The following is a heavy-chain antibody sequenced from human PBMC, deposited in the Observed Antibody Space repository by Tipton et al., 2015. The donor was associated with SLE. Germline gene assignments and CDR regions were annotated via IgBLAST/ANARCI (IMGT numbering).Heavy chain of an antibody. Sequence: SLRLSCTASGFTFGDHAVSWVRQAPGKGLEWVGFIRSKADGVTTQYAASVKGRFTISRDDSKSIAYLQMNSLQTEDTAVYYCSRYLRSPPGYCSGGICHSDYWGQGTLVTVSS. CDR3: SRYLRSPPGYCSGGICHSDY. D-gene: IGHD2-15*01. V-gene: IGHV3-49*04. J-gene: IGHJ4*02. CDR2: IRSKADGVTT. CDR1: GFTFGDHA.